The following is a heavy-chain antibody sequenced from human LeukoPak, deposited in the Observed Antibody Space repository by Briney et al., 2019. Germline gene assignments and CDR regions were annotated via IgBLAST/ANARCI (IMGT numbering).Heavy chain of an antibody. Sequence: PGGSLRLSCAASGFTFSSYGMHWVRQAPGKGLEWVAVISYDGSNKYYADSVKGRFTISRDNSKNTLYLQMNSLRAEDTAVYYCAPRFGELSDWGQGTLVTVSS. CDR3: APRFGELSD. CDR2: ISYDGSNK. CDR1: GFTFSSYG. D-gene: IGHD3-10*01. V-gene: IGHV3-30*03. J-gene: IGHJ4*02.